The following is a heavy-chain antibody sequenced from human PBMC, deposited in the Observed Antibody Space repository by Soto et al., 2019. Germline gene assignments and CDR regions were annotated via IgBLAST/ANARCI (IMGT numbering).Heavy chain of an antibody. CDR3: AKDSPVGVPLMRDLHD. D-gene: IGHD2-8*01. CDR1: GFTFSSYG. V-gene: IGHV3-23*01. CDR2: ISGSGGST. J-gene: IGHJ1*01. Sequence: PVGSLRLSCAASGFTFSSYGMSWVRQAPGKGLEWVSVISGSGGSTYYADSVKGRFTLSRDNSKNTVYLQMNSLRAEDTAVYYCAKDSPVGVPLMRDLHDWGQGTLVTVSS.